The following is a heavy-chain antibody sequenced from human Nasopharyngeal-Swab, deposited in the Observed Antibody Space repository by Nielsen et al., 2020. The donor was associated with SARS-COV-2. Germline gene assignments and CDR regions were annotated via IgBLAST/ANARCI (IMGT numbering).Heavy chain of an antibody. CDR2: INHNGRT. D-gene: IGHD3-22*01. J-gene: IGHJ4*02. V-gene: IGHV4-34*01. Sequence: IRQRPGKGLEGIGEINHNGRTNYNPSLKSRGSISLDPSKNQYSLKLSSVTAADAAVYYCARGKVEVTMIVVVITTGSYYFDYWGRGTLVTVSS. CDR3: ARGKVEVTMIVVVITTGSYYFDY.